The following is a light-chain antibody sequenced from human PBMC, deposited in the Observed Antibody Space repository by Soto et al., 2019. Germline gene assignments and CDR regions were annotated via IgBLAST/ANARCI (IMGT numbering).Light chain of an antibody. J-gene: IGKJ1*01. CDR2: EAS. Sequence: IQLTQSPSSLSASIGDRVTITCRASQGISSSLAWYQQEPGKAPKLLIYEASTLQSGVPSRFSGRGSGTDFTLTISGLQPEDFAVYYCQHYSPSLWTFGQGTKVDI. CDR3: QHYSPSLWT. V-gene: IGKV1-9*01. CDR1: QGISSS.